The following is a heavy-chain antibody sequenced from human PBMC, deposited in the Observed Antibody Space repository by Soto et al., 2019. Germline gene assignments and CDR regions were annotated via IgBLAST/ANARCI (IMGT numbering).Heavy chain of an antibody. Sequence: PGGSLRLSCAASGFTFCDYYMNWVRQAPGKGLEWVSSISSSSTIYYADSVKDRFTISRDKAKNSLYLQMNSLTAEDTAVYSCARARRITIFGDYYYYYDMDVWGQGTTVTVSS. CDR2: ISSSSTI. V-gene: IGHV3-11*04. CDR1: GFTFCDYY. D-gene: IGHD3-3*01. J-gene: IGHJ6*02. CDR3: ARARRITIFGDYYYYYDMDV.